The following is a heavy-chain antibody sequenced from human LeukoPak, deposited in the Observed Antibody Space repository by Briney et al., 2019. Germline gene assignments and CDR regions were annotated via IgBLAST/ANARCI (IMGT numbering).Heavy chain of an antibody. D-gene: IGHD6-19*01. Sequence: GGSLRLSCAVSGFTFSSYAMSWVRQAPGKGLEWVSAISGSGGSTYYVDSVKGRFTISRDNSKNTLYLQMNSLRAEDTAVYYCAKVAAVAGTYAEWGQGNQVTVSS. CDR3: AKVAAVAGTYAE. CDR1: GFTFSSYA. CDR2: ISGSGGST. V-gene: IGHV3-23*01. J-gene: IGHJ4*02.